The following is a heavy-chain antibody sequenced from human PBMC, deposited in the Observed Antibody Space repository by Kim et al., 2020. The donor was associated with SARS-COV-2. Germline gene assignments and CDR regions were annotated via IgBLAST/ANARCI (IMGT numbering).Heavy chain of an antibody. Sequence: GESLKISCKGSGYSFTSYWISWVRQMPGKGLEWMGRIDPSDSYTNYSPSFQGHVTISADKSISTAYLQWSSLKASDTAMYYGARHPHGGTRLDYWGQGTLVTVSS. J-gene: IGHJ4*02. D-gene: IGHD2-15*01. V-gene: IGHV5-10-1*01. CDR1: GYSFTSYW. CDR3: ARHPHGGTRLDY. CDR2: IDPSDSYT.